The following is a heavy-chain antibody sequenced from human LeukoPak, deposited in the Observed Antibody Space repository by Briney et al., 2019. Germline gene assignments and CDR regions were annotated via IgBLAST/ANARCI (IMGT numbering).Heavy chain of an antibody. V-gene: IGHV1-2*02. Sequence: ASVKVSCKASGYTFSGYYMYWVRQAPGQGLEWMGWINANNGGTIYAQKFQGRVTMTRDTSISTAYMELSRLRSDDTAVYYCARAHSAYSYDYWGQGTLVLVSS. CDR3: ARAHSAYSYDY. CDR2: INANNGGT. J-gene: IGHJ4*02. D-gene: IGHD3-22*01. CDR1: GYTFSGYY.